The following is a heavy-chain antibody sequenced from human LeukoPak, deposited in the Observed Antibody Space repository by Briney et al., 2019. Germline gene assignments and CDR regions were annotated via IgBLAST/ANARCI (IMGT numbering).Heavy chain of an antibody. V-gene: IGHV3-7*01. Sequence: GGALRLSCAASGFSFSTYWMAWVRQAPGKGLEWVANINPGAGEKYYVDSVKGRFTISRDDAKTPLYLQMDNLRVEDTAVYSCARWGLAYTTDFWGQGTLVTVSS. D-gene: IGHD2-21*01. CDR2: INPGAGEK. J-gene: IGHJ4*02. CDR3: ARWGLAYTTDF. CDR1: GFSFSTYW.